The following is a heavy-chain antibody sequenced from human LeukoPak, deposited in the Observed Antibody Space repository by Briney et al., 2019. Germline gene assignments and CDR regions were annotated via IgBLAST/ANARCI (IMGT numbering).Heavy chain of an antibody. Sequence: PGGSLRLSCAASGFTFSSYSMNWVRQAPGKGLEWVSYISSSSSTIYYADSVKGRFTISRDNAKNSLYLQMNSLRAEDTAVYYCAKDQVAAAGTLEYFQHWGQGTLVTVSS. CDR3: AKDQVAAAGTLEYFQH. V-gene: IGHV3-48*01. J-gene: IGHJ1*01. D-gene: IGHD6-13*01. CDR1: GFTFSSYS. CDR2: ISSSSSTI.